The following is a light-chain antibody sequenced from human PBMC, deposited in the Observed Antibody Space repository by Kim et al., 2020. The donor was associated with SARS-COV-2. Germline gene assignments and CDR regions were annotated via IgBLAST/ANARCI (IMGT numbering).Light chain of an antibody. CDR1: SSDVGAHNY. CDR2: DVT. Sequence: PGQSITISCTGTSSDVGAHNYVSWYQHHPGKAPKLMIYDVTRRPSGISTRFSGSKSGNTASLTISGLQAEDEADYYCSSYTGSVVFGGGTQLTVL. J-gene: IGLJ2*01. V-gene: IGLV2-14*03. CDR3: SSYTGSVV.